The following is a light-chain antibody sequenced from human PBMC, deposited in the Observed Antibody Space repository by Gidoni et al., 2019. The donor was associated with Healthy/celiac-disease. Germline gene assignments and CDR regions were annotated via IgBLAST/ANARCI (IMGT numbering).Light chain of an antibody. V-gene: IGKV4-1*01. CDR3: QQYYSTPGT. Sequence: DIVLTQSPDSLAVSLGERATINCKPSQSVLYSSNNKNYLAWYQQKPGQPPKLLIYWASTRESGVPDRFSGSGSGTDFTLTISSLQAEDVAVYYCQQYYSTPGTFXXXTKVEIK. CDR1: QSVLYSSNNKNY. CDR2: WAS. J-gene: IGKJ1*01.